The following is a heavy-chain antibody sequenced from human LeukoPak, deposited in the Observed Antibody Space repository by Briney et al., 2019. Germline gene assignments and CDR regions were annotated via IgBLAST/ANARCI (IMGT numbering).Heavy chain of an antibody. Sequence: SETLSLTCTVSGGSVSNGNYYWSWLRQPPGKALEWIGYIYYSGSANYNPSLKSRVTISVDTSKNQFSLKLSSVTAADTAVYYCARGRSGSYNYGMDVWGQGTTVTVSS. D-gene: IGHD1-26*01. CDR2: IYYSGSA. J-gene: IGHJ6*02. CDR3: ARGRSGSYNYGMDV. V-gene: IGHV4-61*01. CDR1: GGSVSNGNYY.